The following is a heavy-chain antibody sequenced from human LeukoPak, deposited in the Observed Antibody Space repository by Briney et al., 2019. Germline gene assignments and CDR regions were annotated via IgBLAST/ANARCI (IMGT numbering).Heavy chain of an antibody. J-gene: IGHJ6*02. Sequence: SETLSLTCAVYGGSFSGYYWSWIRQPPGKGLEWIGEISPGVSTNYNPSLKSRVTISVDTSKYHFSLRLNSVIGADTAVYYCARDPSRGSGSWDWSMDVWGQGTTVTVSS. V-gene: IGHV4-34*01. D-gene: IGHD3-10*01. CDR2: ISPGVST. CDR1: GGSFSGYY. CDR3: ARDPSRGSGSWDWSMDV.